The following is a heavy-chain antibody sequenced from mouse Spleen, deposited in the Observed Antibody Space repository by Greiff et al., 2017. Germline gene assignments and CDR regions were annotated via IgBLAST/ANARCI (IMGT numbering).Heavy chain of an antibody. CDR3: AREGKYGNWEADY. CDR1: GYAFSSYW. Sequence: QVQLQQSGAELVKPGASVKISCKASGYAFSSYWMNWVKQRPGKGLEWIGQIYPGDGDTNYNGKFKGKATLTADKSSSTAYMQLSSLTSEDSAIYFCAREGKYGNWEADYWGQGTTLTVSS. J-gene: IGHJ2*01. V-gene: IGHV1-80*01. D-gene: IGHD2-10*02. CDR2: IYPGDGDT.